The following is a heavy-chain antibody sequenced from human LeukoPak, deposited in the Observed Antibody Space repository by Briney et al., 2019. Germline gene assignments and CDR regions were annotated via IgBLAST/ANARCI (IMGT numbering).Heavy chain of an antibody. V-gene: IGHV4-38-2*01. CDR2: IYHSGST. D-gene: IGHD5-18*01. Sequence: PSETLSLTCAVSGYSISSGYYWGWIRQPPGKGLEWIGSIYHSGSTYYNPSLKSRVTISVDTSKNQFSLKLSSVTAADTAVYYCARRSPDTAMVLEDYWGQGTLVTVSS. CDR3: ARRSPDTAMVLEDY. J-gene: IGHJ4*02. CDR1: GYSISSGYY.